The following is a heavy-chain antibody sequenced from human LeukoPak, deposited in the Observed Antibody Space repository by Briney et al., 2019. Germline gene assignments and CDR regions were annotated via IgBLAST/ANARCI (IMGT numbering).Heavy chain of an antibody. V-gene: IGHV1-18*01. CDR3: ARGGHYYDSSGYADY. J-gene: IGHJ4*02. CDR2: ISAYNGNT. Sequence: ASVKVSCKASGYTFTIYGISWVRQAPGQGLEWMGWISAYNGNTNYAQKLQGRVTMTTDTSTSTAYMELRSLRSDDTAVYYCARGGHYYDSSGYADYWGQGTLVTVSS. D-gene: IGHD3-22*01. CDR1: GYTFTIYG.